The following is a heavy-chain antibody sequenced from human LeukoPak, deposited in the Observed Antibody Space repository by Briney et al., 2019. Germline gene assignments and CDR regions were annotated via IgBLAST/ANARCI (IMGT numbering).Heavy chain of an antibody. CDR2: ISYDGDDGSNI. J-gene: IGHJ4*02. CDR1: GFTFRSYA. D-gene: IGHD3-10*01. CDR3: ARDSGGSGSYYEVDGGLDY. Sequence: PGGSLRLSCAASGFTFRSYAMHWVRQAPGKGLEWVAVISYDGDDGSNIYYADSVKGRFSISRDNSKNTLYLQMNSLRAEDTAMYYCARDSGGSGSYYEVDGGLDYWGQGTLVTVSS. V-gene: IGHV3-30-3*01.